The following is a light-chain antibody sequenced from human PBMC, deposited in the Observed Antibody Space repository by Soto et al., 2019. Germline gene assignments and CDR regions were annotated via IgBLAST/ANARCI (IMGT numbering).Light chain of an antibody. CDR3: CSYRSGSTLV. CDR2: DVS. CDR1: SSDMGGYNY. J-gene: IGLJ3*02. Sequence: QSALTQPASVSESPGRSITFSCTGTSSDMGGYNYVSWYQQHPGKAPKLMIYDVSNRPSRISSRFSGSKSGNTASLTISGLQAEDEADYYCCSYRSGSTLVFGGGTKLTVL. V-gene: IGLV2-14*01.